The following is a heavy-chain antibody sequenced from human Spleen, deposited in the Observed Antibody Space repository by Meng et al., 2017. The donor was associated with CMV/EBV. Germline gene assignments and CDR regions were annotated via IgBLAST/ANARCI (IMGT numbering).Heavy chain of an antibody. V-gene: IGHV3-30*19. CDR3: AKDLGSSHAFDI. J-gene: IGHJ3*02. CDR2: ISYDGSNK. D-gene: IGHD1-26*01. Sequence: GESLKISCAASGFTFSNYGMHWVRQAPGKGLEWVAVISYDGSNKYYADSVKGRFTISRDNSKNTLYLQMNSLRAEDTAVYYCAKDLGSSHAFDIWGQGTMVTVSS. CDR1: GFTFSNYG.